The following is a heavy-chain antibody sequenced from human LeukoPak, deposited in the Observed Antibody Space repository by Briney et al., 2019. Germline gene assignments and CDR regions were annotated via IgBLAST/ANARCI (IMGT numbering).Heavy chain of an antibody. CDR1: GFTFSSYA. V-gene: IGHV3-23*01. D-gene: IGHD2-15*01. CDR2: ISGSGGST. Sequence: GGSLRLSCAASGFTFSSYAMSWVRQAPGKGLEWVSAISGSGGSTYYADSVKGRFTISRDNAKNSLYLQMNSLRAEDTAVYYCARDLKGSDDAFDIWGQGTMVTVSS. CDR3: ARDLKGSDDAFDI. J-gene: IGHJ3*02.